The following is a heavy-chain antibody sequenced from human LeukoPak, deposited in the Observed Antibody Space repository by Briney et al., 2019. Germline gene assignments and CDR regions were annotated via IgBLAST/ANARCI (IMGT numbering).Heavy chain of an antibody. CDR2: ISWNSGSI. CDR3: AKANIAARPVDAFDI. D-gene: IGHD6-6*01. CDR1: GFTFDDYA. Sequence: GGSLRLSCAASGFTFDDYAMHWVRQAPGRGLEWVSGISWNSGSIGYADSVKGRFTTSRDNAKNSLYLQMNSLRAEDTALYYCAKANIAARPVDAFDIWGQGTMVTVSS. V-gene: IGHV3-9*01. J-gene: IGHJ3*02.